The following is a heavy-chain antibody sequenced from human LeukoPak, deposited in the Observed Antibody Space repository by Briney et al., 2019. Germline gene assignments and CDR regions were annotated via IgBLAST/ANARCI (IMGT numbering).Heavy chain of an antibody. CDR2: INPSGGST. CDR3: AREVRNSDYVGGAFDI. V-gene: IGHV1-46*01. Sequence: VASVQVSCKASGYTFTSYYLHWVRQAPGQGLEWMGIINPSGGSTSYAQKFQGRVTMTRDTSTSTVYMELSSLRSEDTAVFYCAREVRNSDYVGGAFDIWGQGTMVTVSS. CDR1: GYTFTSYY. D-gene: IGHD5-12*01. J-gene: IGHJ3*02.